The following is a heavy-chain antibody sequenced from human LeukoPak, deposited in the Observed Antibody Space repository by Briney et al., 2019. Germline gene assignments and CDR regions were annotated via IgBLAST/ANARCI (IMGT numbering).Heavy chain of an antibody. Sequence: PGGSLRLSCAASGFTFSSYGMHWVRQAPGKGLEWVAVIWYDGSSKYYTDSVKGRFTIPRDNSKNTLYLQMNSLRVEDTAVYYCARDLSSGWYGPLNWGQGTLVTVSS. CDR3: ARDLSSGWYGPLN. CDR1: GFTFSSYG. CDR2: IWYDGSSK. J-gene: IGHJ4*02. D-gene: IGHD6-19*01. V-gene: IGHV3-33*01.